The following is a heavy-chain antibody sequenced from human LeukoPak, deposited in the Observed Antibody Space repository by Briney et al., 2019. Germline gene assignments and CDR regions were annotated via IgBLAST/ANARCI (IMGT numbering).Heavy chain of an antibody. CDR3: ARGGPATALDY. CDR2: ISSSSSYI. V-gene: IGHV3-21*01. Sequence: PGGSLRLSCAASGFTYSSYSKNWLRQAPGKGLEWVSSISSSSSYIYYADSVKGRFTISRDNAKNSLYLQMNSLRAEDTAVYYCARGGPATALDYWGQGTLVTVSS. D-gene: IGHD1-26*01. CDR1: GFTYSSYS. J-gene: IGHJ4*02.